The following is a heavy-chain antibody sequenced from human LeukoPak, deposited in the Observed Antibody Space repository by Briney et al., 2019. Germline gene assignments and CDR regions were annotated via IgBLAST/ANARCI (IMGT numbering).Heavy chain of an antibody. CDR1: GFTFSSYA. CDR3: ARAGLTIVVLAPLWY. D-gene: IGHD3-22*01. V-gene: IGHV3-30*04. Sequence: PGGSLRLSCAASGFTFSSYAMYWVRQAPGKGLEWVAVISYDGSNKYYADSVKGRFTISRDNSKNTLYLQMNSLRAEDTAVYYCARAGLTIVVLAPLWYWGQGTLVTVSS. CDR2: ISYDGSNK. J-gene: IGHJ4*02.